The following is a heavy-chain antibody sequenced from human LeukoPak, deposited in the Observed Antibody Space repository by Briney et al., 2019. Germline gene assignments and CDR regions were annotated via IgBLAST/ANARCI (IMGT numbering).Heavy chain of an antibody. CDR2: ISAYNGNT. D-gene: IGHD4-17*01. V-gene: IGHV1-18*01. CDR1: GYTFSSYG. CDR3: ARGGRGTVTTFDPPDHWYFDL. Sequence: ASVKVSCKASGYTFSSYGLSWVRQAPGQGLEWMGWISAYNGNTNYAQRLEGRVTMTTDTSTSTAYMELRSLRSEDTAVYYCARGGRGTVTTFDPPDHWYFDLWGRGTLVTVSS. J-gene: IGHJ2*01.